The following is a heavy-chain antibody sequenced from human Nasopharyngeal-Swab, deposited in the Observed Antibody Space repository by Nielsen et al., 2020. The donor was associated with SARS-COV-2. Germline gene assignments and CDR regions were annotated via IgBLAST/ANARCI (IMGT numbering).Heavy chain of an antibody. CDR3: ARGGYRDYDYAY. J-gene: IGHJ4*02. D-gene: IGHD5-12*01. CDR2: ISGSGGST. Sequence: VRQAPGKGLEWVSAISGSGGSTYYADSVKGRFTISRDNAKNSLFLQMNSLRADDTAVYYCARGGYRDYDYAYWGQGTLVTVSS. V-gene: IGHV3-23*01.